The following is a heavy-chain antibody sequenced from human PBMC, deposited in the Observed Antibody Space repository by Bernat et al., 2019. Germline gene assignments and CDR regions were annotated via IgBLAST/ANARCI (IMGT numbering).Heavy chain of an antibody. J-gene: IGHJ6*03. V-gene: IGHV3-23*04. D-gene: IGHD2-21*01. CDR2: MTVGGTT. Sequence: EVRLVDSGGDLVQPGGSLRLSCAASGFTFGTFAMSWVRQAPGKGLEWVSAMTVGGTTYYADSVKGRVIISRDNTKNMLFMQMNSLTAEDTAVYYCAKFRGQLIRNYYMNVWGEGTTVTVS. CDR1: GFTFGTFA. CDR3: AKFRGQLIRNYYMNV.